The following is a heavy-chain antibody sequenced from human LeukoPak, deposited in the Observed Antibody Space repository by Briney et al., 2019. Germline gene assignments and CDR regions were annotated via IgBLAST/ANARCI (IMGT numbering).Heavy chain of an antibody. Sequence: GGSLRLSCAASGFTFSSYAMSWVRQAPGKGLEWVSAISGSGGSTYYADSVKGRFTISRDNSKNTLYLQMNSLRAEDTAVYYCAKSFGGYCSGGSCQYPHAFDIWGQGTMVTVSS. CDR3: AKSFGGYCSGGSCQYPHAFDI. CDR2: ISGSGGST. J-gene: IGHJ3*02. V-gene: IGHV3-23*01. CDR1: GFTFSSYA. D-gene: IGHD2-15*01.